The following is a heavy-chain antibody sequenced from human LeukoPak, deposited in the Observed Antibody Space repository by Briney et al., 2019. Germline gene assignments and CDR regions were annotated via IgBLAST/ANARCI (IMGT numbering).Heavy chain of an antibody. CDR1: GYSISSGYY. CDR2: IYHSGST. Sequence: PSDTLSLTCTVSGYSISSGYYWGWIRQSPGKGLEWIGSIYHSGSTYYNPSLKSRVAISVDTSKNQFSLKLSSVTAADTAVYYCARVQIAAAYYYYMDVWGKGTTVTVSS. V-gene: IGHV4-38-2*02. CDR3: ARVQIAAAYYYYMDV. D-gene: IGHD6-13*01. J-gene: IGHJ6*03.